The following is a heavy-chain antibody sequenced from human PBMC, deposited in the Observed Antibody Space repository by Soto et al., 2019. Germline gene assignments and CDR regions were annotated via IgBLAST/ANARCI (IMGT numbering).Heavy chain of an antibody. V-gene: IGHV1-3*05. J-gene: IGHJ4*02. D-gene: IGHD3-16*01. CDR2: INAGNGNN. CDR1: GYTFTSYA. Sequence: QVQLVQSGAEEKKPGASVKVSCKASGYTFTSYAMHWVRQAPGQRLEWMGWINAGNGNNKYSQKFQGRVTITRDTSASTAYMELSSLRSEDTAVYYCARAVGGPTSNLDYWGQGTLVTVSS. CDR3: ARAVGGPTSNLDY.